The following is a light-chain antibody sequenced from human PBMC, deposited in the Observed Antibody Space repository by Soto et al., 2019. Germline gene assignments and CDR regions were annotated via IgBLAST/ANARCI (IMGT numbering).Light chain of an antibody. V-gene: IGKV1-39*01. CDR1: QRITTY. J-gene: IGKJ2*01. CDR3: QQSYSTPYT. CDR2: TAA. Sequence: IHMTQSPSSLSASVGDRVTITCRASQRITTYLNWYQQKPGKAPTLLISTAATLQGRVPSRFGGSGSGRYFSLTITTLQPEDFDTYFDQQSYSTPYTFGQGTKLEIK.